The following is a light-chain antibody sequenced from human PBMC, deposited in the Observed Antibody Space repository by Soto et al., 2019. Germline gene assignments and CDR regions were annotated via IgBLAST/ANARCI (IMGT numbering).Light chain of an antibody. CDR1: QSVTTY. CDR3: QKRSNWPPIIT. V-gene: IGKV3-11*01. J-gene: IGKJ4*01. Sequence: EIVLTQSPATLSLSPGERATLSCRASQSVTTYLAWYQQKPGQAPRLLIYDASNRAPGIPARFSGSGSGTDFTLTVSSLEPEDSAVYYCQKRSNWPPIITFGGGTKVEIK. CDR2: DAS.